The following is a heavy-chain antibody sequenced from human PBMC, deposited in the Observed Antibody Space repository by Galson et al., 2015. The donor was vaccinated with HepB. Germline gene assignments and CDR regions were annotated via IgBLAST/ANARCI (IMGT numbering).Heavy chain of an antibody. CDR3: ASSYLPYSSSWPTYNWFDP. V-gene: IGHV6-1*01. CDR2: TYYRSKWYN. J-gene: IGHJ5*02. D-gene: IGHD6-13*01. Sequence: CAISGDSVSSNSAAWNWIRQSPSRGLEWLGRTYYRSKWYNGYAVSVKSRITINPDTSKNQFSLQLNSVTPEDTAVYYCASSYLPYSSSWPTYNWFDPWGQGTLVTVSS. CDR1: GDSVSSNSAA.